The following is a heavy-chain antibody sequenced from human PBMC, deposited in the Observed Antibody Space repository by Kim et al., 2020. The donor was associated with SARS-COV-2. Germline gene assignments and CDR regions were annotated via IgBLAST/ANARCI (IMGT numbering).Heavy chain of an antibody. CDR3: ARGRGGYCSGGSCLLYYYYYGMDV. CDR1: GFTFSSYW. J-gene: IGHJ6*02. Sequence: GGSLRLSCAASGFTFSSYWMSWVRQAPGKGLEWVANIKQDGSEKYYVDSVKGRFTISRDNAKNSLYLQMNSLRAEDTAVYYCARGRGGYCSGGSCLLYYYYYGMDVWGQGTTVTVSS. D-gene: IGHD2-15*01. CDR2: IKQDGSEK. V-gene: IGHV3-7*01.